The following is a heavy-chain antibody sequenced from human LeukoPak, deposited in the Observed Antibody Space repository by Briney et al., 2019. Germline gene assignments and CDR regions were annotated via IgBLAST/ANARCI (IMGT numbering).Heavy chain of an antibody. CDR1: GYTFTGYY. J-gene: IGHJ6*02. CDR3: AGHYYDSSYYYYGMDV. Sequence: ASVKVSCKASGYTFTGYYMHWVRQAPGQGLEWMGWISAYNGNTNYAQKLQGGVTMTTDTSTSTAYMELRSLRSDDTAVYYCAGHYYDSSYYYYGMDVWGQGTTVTVSS. CDR2: ISAYNGNT. V-gene: IGHV1-18*04. D-gene: IGHD3-22*01.